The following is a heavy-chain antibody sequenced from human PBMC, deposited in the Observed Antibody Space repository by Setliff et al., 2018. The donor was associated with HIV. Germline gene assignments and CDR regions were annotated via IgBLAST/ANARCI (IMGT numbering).Heavy chain of an antibody. CDR1: GGSISSHY. CDR3: AREATYYYDGSGYYYFDY. J-gene: IGHJ4*02. CDR2: IYYSGST. Sequence: PSETLSLTCTVSGGSISSHYWSWIRQPPGKGLEWIGSIYYSGSTNYNPSLKSRVTISVDTSKNQFSLKLSSVTAADTAVYYCAREATYYYDGSGYYYFDYWGRGTLVTVSS. V-gene: IGHV4-59*11. D-gene: IGHD3-22*01.